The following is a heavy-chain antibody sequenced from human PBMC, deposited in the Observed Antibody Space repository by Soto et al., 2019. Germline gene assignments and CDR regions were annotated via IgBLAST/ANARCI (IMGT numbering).Heavy chain of an antibody. D-gene: IGHD3-10*01. V-gene: IGHV4-59*12. Sequence: SETLSLTCTVSGGSISSYYWSWIRQPPGKGLEWIGYIYYSGSTNYNPSLKSRVTISVDTSKNQFSLKLSSVTAADTAVYYCARTIRSYGSGSYYSYYYYMDVWGKGTTVTVSS. CDR1: GGSISSYY. CDR2: IYYSGST. J-gene: IGHJ6*03. CDR3: ARTIRSYGSGSYYSYYYYMDV.